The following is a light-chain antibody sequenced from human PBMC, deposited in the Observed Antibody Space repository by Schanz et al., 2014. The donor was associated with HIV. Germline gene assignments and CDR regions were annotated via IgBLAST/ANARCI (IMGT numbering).Light chain of an antibody. CDR3: QQYGSSPLT. CDR1: QSVSSSS. Sequence: EIVLTQSPGTLSLSPGERAIVSCRASQSVSSSSLAWYQQKTGQAPRLLIYGASSRATGIPERFSGSGSGTDFTLTISRLDPEDFAVYYCQQYGSSPLTFGGGTKVEI. CDR2: GAS. V-gene: IGKV3-20*01. J-gene: IGKJ4*01.